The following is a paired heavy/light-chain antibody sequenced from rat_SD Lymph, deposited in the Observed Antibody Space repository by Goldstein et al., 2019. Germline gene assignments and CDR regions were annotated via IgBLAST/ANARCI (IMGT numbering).Light chain of an antibody. V-gene: IGKV12S31*01. J-gene: IGKJ2-3*01. CDR1: EDIYSN. Sequence: DIQMTQSPASLSASLGETVTIECLASEDIYSNLAWYQQKPGKSPQLLIYYANSLNDGVPSRFSGSGSGTQYSLKINSLQSEDVSIYFCQQNYDSPYTFGAGTKLELK. CDR3: QQNYDSPYT. CDR2: YAN.
Heavy chain of an antibody. J-gene: IGHJ3*01. CDR2: ISTSGGST. Sequence: EVQLVESGGGLVQPGRSMKLSCAASGFTFSSFPMAWVRQAPTKGLEWVATISTSGGSTYYRDSVKGRFTISRDNAKSTLYLQMNSLRSEDTATYYCTRDLATRVSDWFAYWGQGTLVTVSS. CDR3: TRDLATRVSDWFAY. CDR1: GFTFSSFP. V-gene: IGHV5-46*01. D-gene: IGHD1-4*01.